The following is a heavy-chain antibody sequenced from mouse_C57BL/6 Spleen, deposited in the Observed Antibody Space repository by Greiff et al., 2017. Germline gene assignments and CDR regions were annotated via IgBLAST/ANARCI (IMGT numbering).Heavy chain of an antibody. V-gene: IGHV1-82*01. Sequence: QVQLQQSGPELVKPGASVKISCKASGYAFSSSWMNWVKQRPGKGLEWIGRIYPGDGDTNYNGKFKGKATLTADKSSSTAYMQLSSLTSEDSAVYFCARSGSNYLFAYWGQGTLGTVSA. CDR1: GYAFSSSW. CDR3: ARSGSNYLFAY. CDR2: IYPGDGDT. J-gene: IGHJ3*01. D-gene: IGHD1-1*01.